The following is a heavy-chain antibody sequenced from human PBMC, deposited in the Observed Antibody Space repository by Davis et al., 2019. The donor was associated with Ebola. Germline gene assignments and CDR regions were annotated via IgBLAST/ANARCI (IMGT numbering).Heavy chain of an antibody. V-gene: IGHV3-30-3*01. Sequence: GGSLRLSCAASGFTFSSYAMHWVRQAPGKGLEWVAVISYDGSNKYYADSVKGRFTISRDNSKNTLYLQMNSLRAEDTAVYYCAKTHCSGGSCYGMDVWGQGTTVTVSS. D-gene: IGHD2-15*01. CDR3: AKTHCSGGSCYGMDV. CDR2: ISYDGSNK. J-gene: IGHJ6*02. CDR1: GFTFSSYA.